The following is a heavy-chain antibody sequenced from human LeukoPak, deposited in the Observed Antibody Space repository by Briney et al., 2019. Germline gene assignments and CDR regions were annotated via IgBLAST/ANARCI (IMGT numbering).Heavy chain of an antibody. CDR3: ARDWGPANSIDFDY. D-gene: IGHD2/OR15-2a*01. CDR2: ISTSNGNS. J-gene: IGHJ4*02. V-gene: IGHV1-18*01. Sequence: ASVKVSCKASGYTFITQGISWVRQAPGQGLEWMGWISTSNGNSKYAQKFQGRVTMTTDTSATTVYMELTSLRSDDTAVYYCARDWGPANSIDFDYWGQGTLVTVSP. CDR1: GYTFITQG.